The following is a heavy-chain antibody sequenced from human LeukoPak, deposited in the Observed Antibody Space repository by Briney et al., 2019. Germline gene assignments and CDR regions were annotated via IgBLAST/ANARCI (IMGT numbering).Heavy chain of an antibody. Sequence: SETLSLTCTVSGGSISGYYWSWIRQPPGKGLEWIGRIYTGGSTNYNPSLKSRVTISVDTSKNQFSLKLSSVTAADTAVYYCARAVYVGVVTATLMDVWGKGTTVTVSS. V-gene: IGHV4-4*07. D-gene: IGHD2-21*02. J-gene: IGHJ6*03. CDR2: IYTGGST. CDR1: GGSISGYY. CDR3: ARAVYVGVVTATLMDV.